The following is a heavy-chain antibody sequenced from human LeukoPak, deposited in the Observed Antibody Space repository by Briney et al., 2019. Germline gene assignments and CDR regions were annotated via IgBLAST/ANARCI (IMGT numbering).Heavy chain of an antibody. D-gene: IGHD2-2*03. V-gene: IGHV5-51*01. CDR3: ARLGLDIVVVPAATRPYYYYGMDV. J-gene: IGHJ6*02. CDR2: FYPGDSDT. Sequence: GESLKISCKGSGYSFANYWIGWVRQMPGKGLEWMGVFYPGDSDTRYSPSFQGQVTISADKSISTAYLQWSSLKASDTAMYYCARLGLDIVVVPAATRPYYYYGMDVWGQGTTVTVSS. CDR1: GYSFANYW.